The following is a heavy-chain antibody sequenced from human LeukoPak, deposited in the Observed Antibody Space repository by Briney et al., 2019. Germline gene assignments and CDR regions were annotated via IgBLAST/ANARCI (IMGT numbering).Heavy chain of an antibody. D-gene: IGHD3-22*01. CDR2: IWYDGSNK. CDR1: GFTFSSYG. Sequence: GGSLRLSCAASGFTFSSYGMHWVRQAPGKGLEWVAVIWYDGSNKYYADSVKGRFTISRDNAKNSLYLQMNSLRAEDTAVYYCAGPSGYYYDSSGSIAVDYWGQGTLVTVSS. V-gene: IGHV3-33*03. J-gene: IGHJ4*02. CDR3: AGPSGYYYDSSGSIAVDY.